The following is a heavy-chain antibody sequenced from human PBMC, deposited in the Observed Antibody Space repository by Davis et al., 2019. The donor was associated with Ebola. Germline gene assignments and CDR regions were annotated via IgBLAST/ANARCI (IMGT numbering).Heavy chain of an antibody. CDR1: GFIFSNYA. CDR3: ATGYIYPS. J-gene: IGHJ5*02. CDR2: IYAGGSA. D-gene: IGHD5-18*01. V-gene: IGHV3-23*03. Sequence: GGSLRLSCAASGFIFSNYAMNWVRQAPGKGLEWVSIIYAGGSAYYADSVQGRFSISRDDSKNTLYLQMTNLGAEDTAVYYCATGYIYPSWGQGTLVTVSS.